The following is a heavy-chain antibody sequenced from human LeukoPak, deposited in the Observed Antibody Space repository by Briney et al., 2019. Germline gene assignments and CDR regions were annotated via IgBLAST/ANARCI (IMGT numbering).Heavy chain of an antibody. V-gene: IGHV6-1*01. J-gene: IGHJ4*02. CDR3: GRETDFGVVTN. CDR1: GDIVSSHGAP. Sequence: SHTLSLTCALSGDIVSSHGAPWHWSTQSPSRGLEWLGRTYYRSQQWHSDYAPSMKGRISLNPHTSKNQFSLQLNSMAPEGTAVYYGGRETDFGVVTNWGQGTLVTVSS. CDR2: TYYRSQQWHS. D-gene: IGHD3-3*01.